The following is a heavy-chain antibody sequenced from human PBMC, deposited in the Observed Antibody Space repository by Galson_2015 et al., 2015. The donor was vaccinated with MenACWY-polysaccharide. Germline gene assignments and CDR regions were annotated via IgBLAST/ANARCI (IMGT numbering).Heavy chain of an antibody. CDR2: ISYDGGT. Sequence: TLSLTCTVSCDSITSGGYFWSWIRQHPGKGLEWIASISYDGGTYYNPSLKSRVTISADTPNNQFSLKLNSVTAADTAVYYCARGGRAVSNRNWFDPWGQGTLVTVSS. CDR1: CDSITSGGYF. CDR3: ARGGRAVSNRNWFDP. D-gene: IGHD3-16*01. V-gene: IGHV4-31*03. J-gene: IGHJ5*02.